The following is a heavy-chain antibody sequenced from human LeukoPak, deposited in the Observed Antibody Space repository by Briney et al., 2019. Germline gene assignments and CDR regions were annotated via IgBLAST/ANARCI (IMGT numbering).Heavy chain of an antibody. CDR2: ISYDGSNK. Sequence: GGSLRLSCAASGFTFSGYAMHWVRQAPGKGLEWVAVISYDGSNKYYADSVKGRFTISRDNSKNTLYLQMNSLRAEDTAVYYCATTPEWGAYYFDYWGQGTLVTVSS. CDR3: ATTPEWGAYYFDY. V-gene: IGHV3-30*01. CDR1: GFTFSGYA. D-gene: IGHD3-16*01. J-gene: IGHJ4*02.